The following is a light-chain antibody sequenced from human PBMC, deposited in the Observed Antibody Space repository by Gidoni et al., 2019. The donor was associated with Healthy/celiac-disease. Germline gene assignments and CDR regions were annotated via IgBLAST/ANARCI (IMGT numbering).Light chain of an antibody. CDR3: QQYNNWPPRWT. J-gene: IGKJ1*01. CDR2: GAS. Sequence: IVMMPSPATLSVSPGERATLSCRASQSVSSNLAWYQQKPGQAPRLLIYGASTRATGIPARFSGSGAGTEFTLTISSLQSEDFAVYYCQQYNNWPPRWTFXQXTKVEIK. V-gene: IGKV3-15*01. CDR1: QSVSSN.